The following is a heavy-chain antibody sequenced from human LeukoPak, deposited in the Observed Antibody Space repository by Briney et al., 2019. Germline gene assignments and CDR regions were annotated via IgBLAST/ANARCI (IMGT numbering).Heavy chain of an antibody. Sequence: ASVKVSCKASGYTFTSYGISWVRQAPGQGLEWVGGIIPPSGTPKYAQKFEDRVTVTADELTRTAYMEMNSLRSEDTAVYYCMREGMSLWGQGTLVTVSS. J-gene: IGHJ4*02. V-gene: IGHV1-69*13. CDR2: IIPPSGTP. CDR1: GYTFTSYG. CDR3: MREGMSL.